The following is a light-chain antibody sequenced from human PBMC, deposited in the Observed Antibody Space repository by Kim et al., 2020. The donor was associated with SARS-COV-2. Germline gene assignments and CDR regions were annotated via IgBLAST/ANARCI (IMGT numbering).Light chain of an antibody. CDR2: HTS. CDR1: PVPVTSGHY. CDR3: LLSYSGAVV. V-gene: IGLV7-46*01. J-gene: IGLJ2*01. Sequence: QAVVTQEPSLTVSPGGTVTLTCYSSPVPVTSGHYPYWFQQRPGQAPRRLIYHTSDKDSWTPARFSGSLLGGKAALTLSGAQPEDESEYFCLLSYSGAVVFGGGTKLTVL.